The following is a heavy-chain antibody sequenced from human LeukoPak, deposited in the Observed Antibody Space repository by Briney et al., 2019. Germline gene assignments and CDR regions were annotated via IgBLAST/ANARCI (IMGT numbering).Heavy chain of an antibody. CDR3: ARGDIVVVPAARSGY. Sequence: GGSLRLSCAASGFTFSSYAMHWVRQAPGKGLEWVAVISYDGSNKYYADSVKGRFTISRDNSKNTLYLQMNSLRAEDTAVYYCARGDIVVVPAARSGYWGQGTLVTVSS. CDR2: ISYDGSNK. CDR1: GFTFSSYA. V-gene: IGHV3-30-3*01. J-gene: IGHJ4*02. D-gene: IGHD2-2*01.